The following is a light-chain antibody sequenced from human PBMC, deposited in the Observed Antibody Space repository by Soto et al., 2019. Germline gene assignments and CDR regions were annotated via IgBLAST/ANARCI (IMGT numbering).Light chain of an antibody. CDR3: AAWDDSLNGPL. CDR1: SSNIGSNA. CDR2: SNT. V-gene: IGLV1-44*01. J-gene: IGLJ3*02. Sequence: QSVLTQPPSASGTPGQRVTISCSGSSSNIGSNAVNWYQQLPGPAPTLLIYSNTQRPSGVPDRFSGSKSGTSASLAVNGLQSEDEADYYCAAWDDSLNGPLFGGGTKLTVL.